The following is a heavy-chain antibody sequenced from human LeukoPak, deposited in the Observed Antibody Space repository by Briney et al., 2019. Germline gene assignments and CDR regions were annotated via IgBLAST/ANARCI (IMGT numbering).Heavy chain of an antibody. Sequence: GGSLRLSCAASGFTFSSYGMTWVRQAPGKGLEWVSLIYSGGSTYYADSVKGRFTISRDNSKSTLYLQMNSLRAEDTAVYYCARDFGRWFIDYWGQGTLVTVSS. D-gene: IGHD4-23*01. CDR1: GFTFSSYG. CDR2: IYSGGST. CDR3: ARDFGRWFIDY. V-gene: IGHV3-66*01. J-gene: IGHJ4*02.